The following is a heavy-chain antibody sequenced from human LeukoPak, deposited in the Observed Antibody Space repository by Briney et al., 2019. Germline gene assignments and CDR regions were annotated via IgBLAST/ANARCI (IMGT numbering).Heavy chain of an antibody. CDR1: GFTFRAYG. J-gene: IGHJ4*02. Sequence: PGGSLRLSCAASGFTFRAYGMHWVRQAPGEGLEWVAVISYDGSNKYYADSVKGRFTISRDNSKNTLYLQMNSLRAEDTAVYYCAKAGVEVSGFDYWGQGTLVTVSS. CDR3: AKAGVEVSGFDY. CDR2: ISYDGSNK. D-gene: IGHD5-24*01. V-gene: IGHV3-30*18.